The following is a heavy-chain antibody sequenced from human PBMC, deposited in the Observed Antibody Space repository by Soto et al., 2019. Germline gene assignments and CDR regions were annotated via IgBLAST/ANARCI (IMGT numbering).Heavy chain of an antibody. CDR2: IWYDGSNK. CDR3: ARTKKVLISRRINAWALDY. CDR1: GFTFSSYG. V-gene: IGHV3-33*01. J-gene: IGHJ4*02. D-gene: IGHD2-15*01. Sequence: PGGSLRLSCAASGFTFSSYGMHWVRQAPGKGLEWVAVIWYDGSNKYYADSVKGRFTISRDNSKNTLYLQMNSLRAEDTAVYYCARTKKVLISRRINAWALDYLGQGTLVTVSS.